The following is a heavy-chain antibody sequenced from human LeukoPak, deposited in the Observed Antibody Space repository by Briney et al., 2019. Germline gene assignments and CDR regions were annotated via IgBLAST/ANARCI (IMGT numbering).Heavy chain of an antibody. J-gene: IGHJ4*02. CDR3: ARDPPLKCSSTSCYTGFDY. CDR2: INWNGGST. CDR1: GFTFDDYG. D-gene: IGHD2-2*02. V-gene: IGHV3-20*04. Sequence: PGGSLSLSCSASGFTFDDYGMGWVPQAPGKGLVWVSGINWNGGSTGYADSAKGRLTISRDNAKNSLYLQMNRLRAEDTALYYCARDPPLKCSSTSCYTGFDYWGQGTLVTVSS.